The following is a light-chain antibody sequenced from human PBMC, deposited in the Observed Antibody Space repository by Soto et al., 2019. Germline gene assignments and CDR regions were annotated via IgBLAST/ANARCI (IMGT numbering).Light chain of an antibody. CDR3: QQYGSSPLVT. CDR2: GAS. CDR1: QSVSSSY. V-gene: IGKV3-20*01. J-gene: IGKJ5*01. Sequence: EIVLTQSPGTLSLSPGERATLSCRASQSVSSSYLAWYQQKPVQAPRLLIYGASSRATGIPDRFSGSGSGTDFTLTISTLEPEDFAVYYCQQYGSSPLVTFGQGTRLEIK.